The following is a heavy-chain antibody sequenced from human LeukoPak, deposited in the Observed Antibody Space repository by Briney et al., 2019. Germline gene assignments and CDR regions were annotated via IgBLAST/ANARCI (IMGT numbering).Heavy chain of an antibody. CDR3: ARAEYSSGWFPMDV. V-gene: IGHV4-59*01. CDR2: IYYSGST. D-gene: IGHD6-19*01. Sequence: SETLSLTCTVSGGSISSYHWSWIRQPPGKGLEWIGYIYYSGSTNYNPSLKSRVTISVDTSKNQFSLKLSSVTAADTAVYYCARAEYSSGWFPMDVWGQGTTVTVSS. J-gene: IGHJ6*02. CDR1: GGSISSYH.